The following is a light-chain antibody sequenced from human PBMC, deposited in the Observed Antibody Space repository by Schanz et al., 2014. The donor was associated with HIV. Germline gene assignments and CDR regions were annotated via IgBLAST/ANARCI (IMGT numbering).Light chain of an antibody. Sequence: IQMTQSSSVLSASLGDTVTIACRASRDIGYHLAWFQQRPGKAPESLMRAASGLQSGVPARFSGRGSGTDFTLTISSLQPADFATYYCQQYDSYPYTFGQGTKLEIK. CDR2: AAS. J-gene: IGKJ2*01. CDR3: QQYDSYPYT. V-gene: IGKV1-16*01. CDR1: RDIGYH.